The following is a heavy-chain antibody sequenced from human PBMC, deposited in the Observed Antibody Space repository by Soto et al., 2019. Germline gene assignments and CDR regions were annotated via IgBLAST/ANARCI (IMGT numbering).Heavy chain of an antibody. CDR3: ARAASIAARRITYYYYYYGMDV. Sequence: GASVKVSCKASGGTFSSYAISWVRQAPGQGLEWMGGIIPIFGTANYAQKFQGRVTITADKSTSTAYMELSSLRSEDTAVYYCARAASIAARRITYYYYYYGMDVWGQGTTVTVSS. CDR2: IIPIFGTA. D-gene: IGHD6-6*01. CDR1: GGTFSSYA. J-gene: IGHJ6*02. V-gene: IGHV1-69*06.